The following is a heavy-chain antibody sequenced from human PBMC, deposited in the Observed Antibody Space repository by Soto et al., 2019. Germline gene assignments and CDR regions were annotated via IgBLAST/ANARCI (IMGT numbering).Heavy chain of an antibody. CDR1: GFTFSSYA. CDR3: ARGGSSGWSGVQDYYGMDV. V-gene: IGHV3-30-3*01. CDR2: ISYDGSNK. J-gene: IGHJ6*02. Sequence: QVQLVESGGGVVQPGRSLRLSCAASGFTFSSYAMHWVRQAPGKGLEWVAVISYDGSNKYYADSVKGRFTISRDNSKNTLYLQMNSLRAEDTAVYYCARGGSSGWSGVQDYYGMDVWGQGTTVTVSS. D-gene: IGHD6-19*01.